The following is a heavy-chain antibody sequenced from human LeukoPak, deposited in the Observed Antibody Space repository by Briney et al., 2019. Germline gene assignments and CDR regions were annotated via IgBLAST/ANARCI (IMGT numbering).Heavy chain of an antibody. Sequence: SGGSLRLSCAASGFTFSSYSMSWVRQAPGKGLEWVSSISSSSSYIYYADSVKGRFTISRDNAKNSLYLQMNSLRAEDTAVYYCARQDYDFWSGPNKIWFDPWGQGTLVTVSS. CDR1: GFTFSSYS. J-gene: IGHJ5*02. CDR2: ISSSSSYI. V-gene: IGHV3-21*01. D-gene: IGHD3-3*01. CDR3: ARQDYDFWSGPNKIWFDP.